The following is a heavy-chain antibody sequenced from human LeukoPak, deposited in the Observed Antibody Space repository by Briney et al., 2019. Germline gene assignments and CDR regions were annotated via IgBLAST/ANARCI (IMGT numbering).Heavy chain of an antibody. CDR1: GFTFSSYA. V-gene: IGHV3-30-3*01. CDR2: ISYDGSNK. CDR3: AREHRSGSYLDFDY. Sequence: PGGSLRLSCAASGFTFSSYAMHWVRQAPGKGLEWVAVISYDGSNKYYADSVKGRFTISRDNSKNTLYLQMNSLRSDDTAVYYCAREHRSGSYLDFDYWGQGTLVTVSS. J-gene: IGHJ4*02. D-gene: IGHD1-26*01.